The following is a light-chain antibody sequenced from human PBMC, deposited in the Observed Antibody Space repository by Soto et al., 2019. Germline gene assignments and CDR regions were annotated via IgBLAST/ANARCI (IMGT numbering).Light chain of an antibody. CDR3: VQFSHFPRT. Sequence: EIVLTQTPLSSPVTLGQPASISCRSSQNLVYSDGNTYLSWVQQRPGQPPRLLIYQVSNRFSGVPARFSGSGAGTDFTLTISMVEAEDVGIYSCVQFSHFPRTFGQGTKVEIK. CDR2: QVS. CDR1: QNLVYSDGNTY. V-gene: IGKV2-24*01. J-gene: IGKJ1*01.